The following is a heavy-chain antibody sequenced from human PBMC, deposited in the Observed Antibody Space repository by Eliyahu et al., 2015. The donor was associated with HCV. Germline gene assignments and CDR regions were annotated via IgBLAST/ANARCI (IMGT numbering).Heavy chain of an antibody. Sequence: QVQLQESGPGLVKPSETLSLTCTVXGGXITTXYWSWIRQPPGKGLEWIGYIHYXGXPHYNPSLKSRVTIXVDTSKSQFSLNLTSVTAADTAVYFCASGGGGIAVAGTGGWFDPWGQGTLVTVSS. V-gene: IGHV4-59*01. CDR1: GGXITTXY. J-gene: IGHJ5*02. CDR3: ASGGGGIAVAGTGGWFDP. D-gene: IGHD6-19*01. CDR2: IHYXGXP.